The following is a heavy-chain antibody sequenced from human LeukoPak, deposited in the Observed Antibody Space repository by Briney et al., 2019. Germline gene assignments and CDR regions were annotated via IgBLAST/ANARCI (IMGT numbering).Heavy chain of an antibody. CDR2: ISSSSSYI. J-gene: IGHJ4*02. Sequence: GGSLRLSCAASGFTFSSYSMSWVRQAPGKGLEWVSSISSSSSYIYYADSVKGRFTISRDNAKNSLYLQMNSLRAEDTAVYYCARAGGTYTFDYWGQGTLVTVSS. V-gene: IGHV3-21*04. D-gene: IGHD1-26*01. CDR1: GFTFSSYS. CDR3: ARAGGTYTFDY.